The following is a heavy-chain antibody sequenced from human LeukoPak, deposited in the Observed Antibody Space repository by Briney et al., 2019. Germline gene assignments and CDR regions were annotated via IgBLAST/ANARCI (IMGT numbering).Heavy chain of an antibody. CDR1: GFTFSSYS. CDR3: ATEEFDY. J-gene: IGHJ4*02. CDR2: ISYDGSNK. Sequence: GGSLRLSCAASGFTFSSYSMHWVRQAPGKGLEWVAVISYDGSNKYYADSVKGRFTISRDNSKNTLYLQMNSLRAEDTAVYYCATEEFDYWGQGTLVTVSS. V-gene: IGHV3-30-3*01.